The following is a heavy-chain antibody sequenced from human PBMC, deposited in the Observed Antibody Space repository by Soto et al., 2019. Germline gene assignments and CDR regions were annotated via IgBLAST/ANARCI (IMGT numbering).Heavy chain of an antibody. CDR1: GGAVRNKY. J-gene: IGHJ6*03. V-gene: IGHV4-4*09. D-gene: IGHD3-16*01. CDR3: ARTLDYGHMDV. CDR2: IYRSGST. Sequence: SETLSLTCTVSGGAVRNKYWSWIRRAPGRGREWSGYIYRSGSTKYNPSLKSRLTISVDTSKNQFSLKLSSVTAADTAVYYCARTLDYGHMDVWGKGTTVTVSS.